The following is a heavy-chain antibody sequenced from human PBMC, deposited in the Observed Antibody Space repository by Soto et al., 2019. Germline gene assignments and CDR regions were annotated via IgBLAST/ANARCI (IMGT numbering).Heavy chain of an antibody. CDR1: AGSINSYY. J-gene: IGHJ4*02. Sequence: QVQLQESGPGLVKPSETLSLNCTVSAGSINSYYWSWIRQPPGKGLEWIGYINYSGSTNYNPSLKSLVTISVDTSKNQFSLKLSSVTASDTAMYFCARDHEFDHWGQGTLVTVSS. CDR3: ARDHEFDH. CDR2: INYSGST. V-gene: IGHV4-59*01.